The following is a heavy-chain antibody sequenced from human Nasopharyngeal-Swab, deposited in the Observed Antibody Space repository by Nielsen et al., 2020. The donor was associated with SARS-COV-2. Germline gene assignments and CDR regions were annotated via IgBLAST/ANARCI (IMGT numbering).Heavy chain of an antibody. J-gene: IGHJ4*02. CDR1: GFTFSSYA. V-gene: IGHV3-23*01. Sequence: GGSLRLSRAASGFTFSSYAMSWVRQAPGKGLEWVSAISGSGGSTYYADSVKGRFTISRDNSKNTLYLQMNSLRAEDTAVYYCAKDWGYCSGGSCLPVYWGQGTLVTVSS. CDR2: ISGSGGST. CDR3: AKDWGYCSGGSCLPVY. D-gene: IGHD2-15*01.